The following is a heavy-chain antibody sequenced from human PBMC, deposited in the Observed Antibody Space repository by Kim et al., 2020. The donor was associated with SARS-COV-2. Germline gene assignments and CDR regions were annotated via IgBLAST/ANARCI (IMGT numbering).Heavy chain of an antibody. CDR2: ISGSGGST. CDR3: AKWGRAPYGSGILVAFDI. Sequence: GGSLRLSCAASGFTFSSYAMSWVRQAPGKGLEWVSAISGSGGSTYYADSVKGRFTISRDNSKNTLYLQMNSLRAEDTAVYYCAKWGRAPYGSGILVAFDIWGQGTMVTVSS. V-gene: IGHV3-23*01. CDR1: GFTFSSYA. D-gene: IGHD3-10*01. J-gene: IGHJ3*02.